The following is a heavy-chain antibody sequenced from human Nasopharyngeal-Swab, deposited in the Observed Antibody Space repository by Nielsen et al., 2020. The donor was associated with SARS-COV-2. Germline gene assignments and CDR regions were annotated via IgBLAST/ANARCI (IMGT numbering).Heavy chain of an antibody. CDR3: AKDWGLWLQAYYFDY. Sequence: GGSLRLSCAASGFTFSSYAMSWVRQAPGKGLEWVSAISGSGGSTYYADSVKGRSTISRDNSKNTLYLQMNSLRAEDTAVYYCAKDWGLWLQAYYFDYWGQGTLVTVSS. CDR2: ISGSGGST. CDR1: GFTFSSYA. V-gene: IGHV3-23*01. D-gene: IGHD5-18*01. J-gene: IGHJ4*02.